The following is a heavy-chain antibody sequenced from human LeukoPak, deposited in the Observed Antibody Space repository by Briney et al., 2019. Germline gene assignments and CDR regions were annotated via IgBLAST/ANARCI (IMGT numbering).Heavy chain of an antibody. V-gene: IGHV3-30-3*01. CDR1: GFTFSSYA. Sequence: GGSLRLSCAASGFTFSSYAMHWVRQAPGKGLEWVAVISYDGSNKYYADSVKGRFTISRDNSKNTLYLQMNSLRAEDTAVYYCARDRQNDYGDHLPLGYWGQGTLVTVSS. D-gene: IGHD4-17*01. J-gene: IGHJ4*02. CDR3: ARDRQNDYGDHLPLGY. CDR2: ISYDGSNK.